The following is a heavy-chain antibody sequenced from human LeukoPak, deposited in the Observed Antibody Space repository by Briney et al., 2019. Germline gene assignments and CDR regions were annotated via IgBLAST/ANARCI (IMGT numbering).Heavy chain of an antibody. Sequence: SETLSLTCTLSCGSISSYYWSWIRQPPGKGLEWIGRIYISGTTNYNSSLKSRITMSLDTSKNQLSLKLSSVTAADTAVYYCARDEAGSGYIDYWGQGTLVTVSS. CDR3: ARDEAGSGYIDY. J-gene: IGHJ4*01. V-gene: IGHV4-4*07. CDR1: CGSISSYY. D-gene: IGHD3-22*01. CDR2: IYISGTT.